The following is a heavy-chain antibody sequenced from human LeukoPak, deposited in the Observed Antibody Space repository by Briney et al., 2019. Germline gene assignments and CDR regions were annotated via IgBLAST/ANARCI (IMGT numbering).Heavy chain of an antibody. CDR2: INHSGST. V-gene: IGHV4-34*01. D-gene: IGHD6-19*01. CDR3: ARGYFWAIAVAGYYFDY. Sequence: SETLSLTCAVYGGSFSGYYWSWIRQPPGKGLEWIGEINHSGSTNYNPSLKSRVTISVDTSKNRFSLKLSSVTAADTAVYYCARGYFWAIAVAGYYFDYWGQGALVTVSS. J-gene: IGHJ4*02. CDR1: GGSFSGYY.